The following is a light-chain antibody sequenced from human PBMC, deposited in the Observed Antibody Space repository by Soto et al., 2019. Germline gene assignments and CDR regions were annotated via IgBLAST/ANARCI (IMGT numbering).Light chain of an antibody. Sequence: QPVLTQPPSASGTPGQRITISCSGRTSNIGSNIVAWYQHLPGTAPKLLIYDNNQRPSGVPDRFFGSKSGTSASLAISGLQPDYESHYYCAAWDDSLNGLVFGGGTKVTVL. J-gene: IGLJ3*02. V-gene: IGLV1-44*01. CDR2: DNN. CDR1: TSNIGSNI. CDR3: AAWDDSLNGLV.